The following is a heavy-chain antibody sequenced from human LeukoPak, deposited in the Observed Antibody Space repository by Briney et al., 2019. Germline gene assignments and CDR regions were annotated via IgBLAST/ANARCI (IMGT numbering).Heavy chain of an antibody. CDR1: GFTFSSYN. D-gene: IGHD6-13*01. CDR2: ISSSSTI. Sequence: PGGSLRLSCAASGFTFSSYNMNWVRQAPGKGLEWVSYISSSSTIYYADSVKGRFTISRDNAKNSLYLQMNSLRDEDTAVYYCARDSSSWPYWFDPWGQGTLVTVSS. J-gene: IGHJ5*02. CDR3: ARDSSSWPYWFDP. V-gene: IGHV3-48*02.